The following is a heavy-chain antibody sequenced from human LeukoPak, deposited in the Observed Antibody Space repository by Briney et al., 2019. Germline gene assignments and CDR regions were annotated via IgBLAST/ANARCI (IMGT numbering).Heavy chain of an antibody. CDR1: GGSISSYY. Sequence: SETLSLTCTVSGGSISSYYWSWIRQPPGKGLEWIGYIYYSGSTNYNPSLKSRVTISVDKSKNQFSLKLSSVTAADTAVYYCARVGRDSSGWYVDYWGQGTLVTVSS. J-gene: IGHJ4*02. CDR3: ARVGRDSSGWYVDY. V-gene: IGHV4-59*12. D-gene: IGHD6-19*01. CDR2: IYYSGST.